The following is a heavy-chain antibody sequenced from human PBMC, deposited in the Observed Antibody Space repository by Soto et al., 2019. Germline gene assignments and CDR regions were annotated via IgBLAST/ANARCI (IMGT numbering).Heavy chain of an antibody. CDR3: VRGNTGYGNFDY. D-gene: IGHD5-12*01. V-gene: IGHV3-74*01. CDR1: GFTFSSYW. J-gene: IGHJ4*02. Sequence: VVSRRISCAASGFTFSSYWMHWVRQAPGKGLVWVARIYNPGSTASYADSVKGRFTISRDNAKNTLYLQMSSLTVEDTAVFYCVRGNTGYGNFDYWGQGILVTVSS. CDR2: IYNPGSTA.